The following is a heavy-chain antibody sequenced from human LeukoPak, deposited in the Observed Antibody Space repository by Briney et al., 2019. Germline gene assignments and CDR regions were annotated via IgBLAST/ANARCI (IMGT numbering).Heavy chain of an antibody. CDR3: ARAGSRFLEWLSYYYYMDV. D-gene: IGHD3-3*01. J-gene: IGHJ6*03. CDR2: INHSGST. V-gene: IGHV4-34*01. Sequence: PSETLSLTCAVYGGSFSGYYWSWIRQPPGKGLEWIGEINHSGSTNYNPSLKSRVTISVDTSKNQFSLKLSSVTAADTAVYYCARAGSRFLEWLSYYYYMDVWGKGTTVTVSS. CDR1: GGSFSGYY.